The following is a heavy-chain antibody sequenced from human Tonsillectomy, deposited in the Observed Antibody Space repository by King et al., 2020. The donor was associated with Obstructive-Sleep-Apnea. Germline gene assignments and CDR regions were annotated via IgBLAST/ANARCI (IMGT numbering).Heavy chain of an antibody. Sequence: QLQESGPGLVKPSETLSLTCTVSGGSISSSSYYWGWIRQPPGKGLEWVGTIYYSGRTYYNPSLTSRVTMSVDTPTNQFSLKVTSVTAADTAVYYCAFGGSYYYFDNWGQGTLVTVSS. V-gene: IGHV4-39*07. D-gene: IGHD1-26*01. J-gene: IGHJ4*02. CDR2: IYYSGRT. CDR3: AFGGSYYYFDN. CDR1: GGSISSSSYY.